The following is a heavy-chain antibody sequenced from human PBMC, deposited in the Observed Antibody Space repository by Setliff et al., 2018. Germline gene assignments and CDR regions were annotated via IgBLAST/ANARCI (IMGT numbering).Heavy chain of an antibody. CDR3: ARSFSRSEKFLLDY. J-gene: IGHJ4*02. CDR2: IIHSGST. D-gene: IGHD2-15*01. V-gene: IGHV4-34*12. Sequence: SETLSLTCAVYGGSFSGYYWSWIRQPPGKRLEWIGEIIHSGSTNYNPSLKSRVTISMDTSKNQFSMKVSSVTAADTAVYYCARSFSRSEKFLLDYWGQGALVTVSS. CDR1: GGSFSGYY.